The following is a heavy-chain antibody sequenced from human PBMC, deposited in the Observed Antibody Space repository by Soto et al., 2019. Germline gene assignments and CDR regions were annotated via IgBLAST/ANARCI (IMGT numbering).Heavy chain of an antibody. CDR2: ISGSGGST. CDR1: GFTFSSYA. Sequence: PGGSLRLSCAASGFTFSSYAISWVRQAPGKGLEWVSAISGSGGSTYYADSVKGRFTISRDNSKNMLYLQMNSLRAEDTAVYYCVKSSIKVVIILYNYGGQGTLVTVSS. CDR3: VKSSIKVVIILYNY. V-gene: IGHV3-23*01. D-gene: IGHD3-3*01. J-gene: IGHJ4*02.